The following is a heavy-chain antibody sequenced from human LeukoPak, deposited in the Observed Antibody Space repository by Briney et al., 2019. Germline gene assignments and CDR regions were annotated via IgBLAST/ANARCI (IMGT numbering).Heavy chain of an antibody. CDR3: AKDQSRVGASDPFDY. D-gene: IGHD1-26*01. CDR2: ISGSGATT. J-gene: IGHJ4*02. CDR1: GFTFSSCA. Sequence: GGSLRLSCAASGFTFSSCARTWVRQAPGKGLEWVSSISGSGATTYYADSVKGRFTISRDNSNNTVYLQMNSLRAEDTAAYYCAKDQSRVGASDPFDYWGQGMQVGVSS. V-gene: IGHV3-23*01.